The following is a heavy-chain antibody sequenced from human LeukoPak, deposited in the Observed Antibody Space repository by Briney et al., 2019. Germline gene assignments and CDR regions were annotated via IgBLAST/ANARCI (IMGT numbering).Heavy chain of an antibody. Sequence: GASVKVSCKASGYTFTSYGISWGGQAPGQGLEWMGWISAYNGNTNYAQKLRGRVTMTTDTSTSTAYMELRSLRSDDTAVYYCARAPGVLLWFGELSPTDYWGQGTLVTVSS. V-gene: IGHV1-18*01. J-gene: IGHJ4*02. CDR3: ARAPGVLLWFGELSPTDY. CDR2: ISAYNGNT. CDR1: GYTFTSYG. D-gene: IGHD3-10*01.